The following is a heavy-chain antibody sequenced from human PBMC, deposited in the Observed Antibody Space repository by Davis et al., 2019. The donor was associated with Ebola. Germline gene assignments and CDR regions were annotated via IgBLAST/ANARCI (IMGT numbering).Heavy chain of an antibody. CDR3: SERGSSV. Sequence: PSATLSLTSTVSGVSISRHYWSWIRQPPGKRLEWIGSIYYTGSAYYNSSLASRATISVDTSKNQFSLKLTSVTAADTAMYYCSERGSSVWGQGALVTVSS. CDR1: GVSISRHY. J-gene: IGHJ4*02. V-gene: IGHV4-59*03. D-gene: IGHD3-10*01. CDR2: IYYTGSA.